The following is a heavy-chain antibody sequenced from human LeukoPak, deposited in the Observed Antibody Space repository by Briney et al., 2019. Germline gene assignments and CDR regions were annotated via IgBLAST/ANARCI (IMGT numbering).Heavy chain of an antibody. D-gene: IGHD3-9*01. CDR1: GGSFSGYY. CDR3: ARGVSSYDILTGYQFDY. Sequence: SETLSLTCAVYGGSFSGYYWSWIRQPPGEGLEWIGEINHSGSTNYNPSLKSRVTISVDTSKNQFSLKLSSVTAADTAVYYCARGVSSYDILTGYQFDYWGQGTLVTVSS. J-gene: IGHJ4*02. CDR2: INHSGST. V-gene: IGHV4-34*01.